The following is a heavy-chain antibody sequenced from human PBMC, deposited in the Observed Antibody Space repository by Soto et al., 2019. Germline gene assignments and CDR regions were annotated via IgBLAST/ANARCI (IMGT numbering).Heavy chain of an antibody. Sequence: PGGSLRLSCAASGFTFSSYWMTWFRQTPGKGLEWVANIKQDGTEKYYVDSVKGRFTISRDNAKNSLYLQMNSLRAEDTAVYYCARGPYSNIWRHFPHDYWGQGTLVTVSS. J-gene: IGHJ4*02. CDR2: IKQDGTEK. CDR3: ARGPYSNIWRHFPHDY. V-gene: IGHV3-7*03. D-gene: IGHD6-13*01. CDR1: GFTFSSYW.